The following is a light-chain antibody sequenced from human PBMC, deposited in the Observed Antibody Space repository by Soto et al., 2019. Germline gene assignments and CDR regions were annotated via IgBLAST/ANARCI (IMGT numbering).Light chain of an antibody. V-gene: IGLV2-23*03. CDR1: SSEFATYNL. J-gene: IGLJ6*01. CDR2: EGS. Sequence: QSVLTQPASVSGSPGQSITISCTGASSEFATYNLVSWYQHHPGKAPKLVIFEGSRRPSGVSGRFSGSKSGNTASLTISGLQADDTADYYCCSDGSYSIVFGTGTKLTVL. CDR3: CSDGSYSIV.